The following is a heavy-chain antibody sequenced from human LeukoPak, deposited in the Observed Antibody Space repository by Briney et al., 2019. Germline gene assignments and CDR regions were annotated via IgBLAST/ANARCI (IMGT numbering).Heavy chain of an antibody. CDR1: GGTFSSYA. V-gene: IGHV1-69*04. CDR3: ASSYYDILTAASYYFDY. CDR2: IIPILGIA. J-gene: IGHJ4*02. D-gene: IGHD3-9*01. Sequence: SVKVSCKASGGTFSSYAISWVRQAPGQGLEWMGRIIPILGIANYAQKFQGRVTITADKSTSTAYMELSSLRSEDTAVYYCASSYYDILTAASYYFDYWGQGTPVTVSS.